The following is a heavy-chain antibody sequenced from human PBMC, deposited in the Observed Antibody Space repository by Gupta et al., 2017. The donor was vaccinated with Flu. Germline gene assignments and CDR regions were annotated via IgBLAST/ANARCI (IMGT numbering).Heavy chain of an antibody. Sequence: QLHLQESGPGQVKSSETLSLTCRVSGDSIDSTSYYWGWIRQPPGKGLEWIGSIYYTGSTYYHPSLKSRVTISVDTSKSQFSLNLKSVTAADTALYFCARHKRGDFWGGYPDQWVLGTLVTVSS. CDR2: IYYTGST. CDR1: GDSIDSTSYY. CDR3: ARHKRGDFWGGYPDQ. D-gene: IGHD3-3*01. V-gene: IGHV4-39*01. J-gene: IGHJ4*02.